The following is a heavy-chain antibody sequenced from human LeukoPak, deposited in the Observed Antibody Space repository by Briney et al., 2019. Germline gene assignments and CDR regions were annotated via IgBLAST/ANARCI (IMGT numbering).Heavy chain of an antibody. D-gene: IGHD2-2*01. Sequence: GASVKVSCKASGYTFSNYHFNWVRQAPGQGLEWMGRISAYNGNRNYLQKLQGRVTMTTDTSTSTANMELRSLTSDDTAVYYCAISCSVTTCQRPSGSLDSWGQGTLVTVSS. CDR2: ISAYNGNR. CDR3: AISCSVTTCQRPSGSLDS. V-gene: IGHV1-18*01. CDR1: GYTFSNYH. J-gene: IGHJ4*02.